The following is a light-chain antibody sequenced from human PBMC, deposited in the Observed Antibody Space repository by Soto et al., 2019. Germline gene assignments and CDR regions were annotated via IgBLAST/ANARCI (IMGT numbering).Light chain of an antibody. CDR2: GAS. J-gene: IGKJ1*01. Sequence: IVLTKTPSTLTLSPGARDTLTCRASHSVSGSYLAWYQQKPGHATRLLIYGASSSATGIPDRFSGSGSGTEFTLTISRLESEDFAVYYCQQYSGSPRTFGQGTKVEIK. V-gene: IGKV3-20*01. CDR3: QQYSGSPRT. CDR1: HSVSGSY.